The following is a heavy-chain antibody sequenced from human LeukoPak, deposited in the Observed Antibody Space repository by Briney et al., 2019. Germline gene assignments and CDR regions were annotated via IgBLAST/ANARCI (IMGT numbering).Heavy chain of an antibody. V-gene: IGHV3-30*02. Sequence: GGSLRLSCIASGFTFSSYGMYWVRQAPGKGLEWVAFIRFDETNKYYADSVKGRFTISRDNSKNTLYLQMNSLRAEDTAVYYCAKAPRHRGISMVRAVREDHYMDVWGKGTTVTISS. CDR2: IRFDETNK. CDR1: GFTFSSYG. J-gene: IGHJ6*03. CDR3: AKAPRHRGISMVRAVREDHYMDV. D-gene: IGHD3-10*01.